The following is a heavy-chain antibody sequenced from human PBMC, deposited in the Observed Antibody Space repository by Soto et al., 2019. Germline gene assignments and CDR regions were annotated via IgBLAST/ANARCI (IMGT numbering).Heavy chain of an antibody. CDR3: ARGYSSGWSLDWFDP. V-gene: IGHV1-18*01. J-gene: IGHJ5*02. D-gene: IGHD6-19*01. Sequence: ASVKVSFKASCYTFTSYGISWVRQAPGQGLEWMGWISAYNGNTNYAQKLQGRVTMTTDTSTSTAYMELRSLRSDDTAVYYCARGYSSGWSLDWFDPWGQGTLVTVSS. CDR2: ISAYNGNT. CDR1: CYTFTSYG.